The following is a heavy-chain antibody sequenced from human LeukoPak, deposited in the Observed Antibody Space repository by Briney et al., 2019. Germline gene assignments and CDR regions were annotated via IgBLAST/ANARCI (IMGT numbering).Heavy chain of an antibody. J-gene: IGHJ4*02. CDR1: GGSFSGYY. CDR3: ARGGWGYSSSWYVPTNFDY. Sequence: PSETLSLTCAVYGGSFSGYYWSWIRQPPGKGLEWIGEINHSGSTNYNPSLKSRVTISVDTSKNQFSLKLSSVTAADTAVYYCARGGWGYSSSWYVPTNFDYWGQETLVTVSS. V-gene: IGHV4-34*01. CDR2: INHSGST. D-gene: IGHD6-13*01.